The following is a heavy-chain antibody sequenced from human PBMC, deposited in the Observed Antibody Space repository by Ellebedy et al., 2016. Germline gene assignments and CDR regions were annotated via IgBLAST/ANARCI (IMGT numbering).Heavy chain of an antibody. D-gene: IGHD1-26*01. CDR1: GDSVSSNSAA. J-gene: IGHJ4*02. Sequence: SETLSLXXAISGDSVSSNSAAWNWIRQSPSRGLEWLGRTYYRSKWYNDYAVSVKSRITINPDTSKNQFSLQLNSVTPEDTAVYYCARYSPFDGSPGFDYWGQGTLVTVSS. V-gene: IGHV6-1*01. CDR2: TYYRSKWYN. CDR3: ARYSPFDGSPGFDY.